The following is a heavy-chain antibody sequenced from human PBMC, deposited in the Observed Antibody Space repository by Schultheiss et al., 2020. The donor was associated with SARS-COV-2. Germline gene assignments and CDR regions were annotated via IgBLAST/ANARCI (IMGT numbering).Heavy chain of an antibody. CDR1: GYTFTSYA. V-gene: IGHV1-3*01. Sequence: GESLKISCKASGYTFTSYAMHWVRQAPGQRLEWMGWINAGNGNTKYSQKFQGRVTITRDTSASTAYMELSSLTSEDTAIYYCAGVGSRELSYYYGLDVWGQGTTVTVSS. CDR3: AGVGSRELSYYYGLDV. CDR2: INAGNGNT. D-gene: IGHD3-16*02. J-gene: IGHJ6*02.